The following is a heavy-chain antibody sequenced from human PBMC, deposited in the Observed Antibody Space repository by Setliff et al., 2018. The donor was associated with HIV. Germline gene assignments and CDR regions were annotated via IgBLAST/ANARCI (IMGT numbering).Heavy chain of an antibody. J-gene: IGHJ4*02. CDR2: IYYSGST. Sequence: SETLSLTCTVSGGSIISGDHYWSWIRQPPGKGLEWIDYIYYSGSTYYSPSLKSRVTISVDTSKNQFSVKLSSVTAADTAVYYCAKLLPAADMAREIDSWGQGTLVTVSS. CDR1: GGSIISGDHY. D-gene: IGHD2-2*01. CDR3: AKLLPAADMAREIDS. V-gene: IGHV4-30-4*08.